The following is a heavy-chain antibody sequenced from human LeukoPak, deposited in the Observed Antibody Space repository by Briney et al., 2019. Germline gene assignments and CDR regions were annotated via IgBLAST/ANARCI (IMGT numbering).Heavy chain of an antibody. J-gene: IGHJ5*02. CDR3: ARGGVNYYGSGSYYNARFFNWLDP. V-gene: IGHV1-8*01. CDR2: MNPNSGNT. Sequence: GASVKVSCKASGYTFTSYDINWVRQATGQGLEWMGWMNPNSGNTGYAQKFQGRVTMTRNTSISTAYMELSSLRSEDTAVYYCARGGVNYYGSGSYYNARFFNWLDPWGQGTLVTVSS. D-gene: IGHD3-10*01. CDR1: GYTFTSYD.